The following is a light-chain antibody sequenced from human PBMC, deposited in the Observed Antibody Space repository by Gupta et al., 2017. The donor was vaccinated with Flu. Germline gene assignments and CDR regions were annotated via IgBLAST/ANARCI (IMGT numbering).Light chain of an antibody. CDR1: QSISDY. CDR2: AAS. V-gene: IGKV1-39*01. J-gene: IGKJ2*01. Sequence: DIQMTQSPSSLSASVGDRVTITCRASQSISDYLNWYQQKPGKAPKVLIYAASSLESGVPSRFSGSGSGTDFTLTIISLQPEDFAIYSCQQSYRSPYTFGQGTKLEVK. CDR3: QQSYRSPYT.